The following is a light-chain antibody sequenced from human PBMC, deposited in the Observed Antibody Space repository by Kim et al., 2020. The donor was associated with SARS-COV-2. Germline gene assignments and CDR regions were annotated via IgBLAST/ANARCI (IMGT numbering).Light chain of an antibody. Sequence: DIQMTQSPSAMSASLGDRVTITCRASQGISRFLAWYQQKAGKVPKRLIYDVSTLQSGVPSRFSGSGSGTEFTLTITSLQPEDFATYFSLQHKTFPYTFGLGTKLEIK. J-gene: IGKJ2*01. V-gene: IGKV1-17*03. CDR2: DVS. CDR3: LQHKTFPYT. CDR1: QGISRF.